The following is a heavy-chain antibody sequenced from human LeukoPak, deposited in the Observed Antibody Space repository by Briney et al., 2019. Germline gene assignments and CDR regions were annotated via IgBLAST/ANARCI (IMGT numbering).Heavy chain of an antibody. CDR3: ARDSGAVVVPAARPSWFDP. D-gene: IGHD2-2*01. Sequence: SETLSLTCTVSGGSISSYYWSWIRQPAGKGLEWIGRIYTSGSTNYNPSLKSRVTMSVGTSKNQFSLKLSSVTAADTAVYYCARDSGAVVVPAARPSWFDPWGQGTLVTVSS. CDR1: GGSISSYY. V-gene: IGHV4-4*07. J-gene: IGHJ5*02. CDR2: IYTSGST.